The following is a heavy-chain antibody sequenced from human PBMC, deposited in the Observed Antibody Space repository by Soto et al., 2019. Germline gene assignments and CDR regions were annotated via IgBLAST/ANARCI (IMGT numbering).Heavy chain of an antibody. J-gene: IGHJ6*03. CDR1: GFTFSSYA. D-gene: IGHD3-3*01. Sequence: GGSLRLSCAASGFTFSSYAMHWVRQAPGKGLEYVSAISSNGGSTYYANSVKGRFTISRDNSKNTLYLQMGSLRAEDMAVYYCARGAYYDFWSGYKEYYYYYYYMDVWGKGTTVTVSS. V-gene: IGHV3-64*01. CDR2: ISSNGGST. CDR3: ARGAYYDFWSGYKEYYYYYYYMDV.